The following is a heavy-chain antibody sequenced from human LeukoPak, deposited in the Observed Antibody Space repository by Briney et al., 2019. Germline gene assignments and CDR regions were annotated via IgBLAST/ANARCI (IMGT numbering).Heavy chain of an antibody. D-gene: IGHD3-16*01. J-gene: IGHJ4*02. Sequence: GGSLRLSCVASGFTLSRYGMNWVRQVPGPGMEWVAFVRYDGSDKFFADSVKGRFTISRDNSKNTLFLQMNSLRLEDTAVYHRAKDLFGDYVWGTYRAIDHWGQGTLVTVSS. CDR1: GFTLSRYG. CDR2: VRYDGSDK. CDR3: AKDLFGDYVWGTYRAIDH. V-gene: IGHV3-30*02.